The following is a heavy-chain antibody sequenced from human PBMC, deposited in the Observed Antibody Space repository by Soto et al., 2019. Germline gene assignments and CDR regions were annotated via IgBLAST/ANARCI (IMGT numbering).Heavy chain of an antibody. Sequence: ASVKVSCKAFGYTFTNYYMHWLRQAPGQGLEWLGVVSPFGTAPTYAQNFQGRVTITRDTSTSTVYMELSGLRSGDTALYYCAREPASGLYGGADYWGRGTLVTVSS. J-gene: IGHJ4*02. CDR3: AREPASGLYGGADY. V-gene: IGHV1-46*01. CDR1: GYTFTNYY. CDR2: VSPFGTAP. D-gene: IGHD2-21*01.